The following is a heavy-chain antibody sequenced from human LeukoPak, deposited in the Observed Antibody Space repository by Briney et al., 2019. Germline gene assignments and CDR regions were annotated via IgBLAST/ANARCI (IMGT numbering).Heavy chain of an antibody. D-gene: IGHD1-14*01. CDR3: ARRPGN. J-gene: IGHJ4*02. CDR1: GFAVGSNY. V-gene: IGHV3-53*01. Sequence: GGSLRPSCVASGFAVGSNYMSWVGRAPGKGLEWVSLIYSGGAIRYADSVKGRFTISRDSSKNTLFLQMNDLTVEDTARYYCARRPGNWGQGILVTVSS. CDR2: IYSGGAI.